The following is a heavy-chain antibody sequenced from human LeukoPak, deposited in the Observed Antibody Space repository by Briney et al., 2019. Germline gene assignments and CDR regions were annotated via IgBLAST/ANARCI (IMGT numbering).Heavy chain of an antibody. V-gene: IGHV1-8*01. Sequence: ASVKVSCKASGYTCTSYDINWVRQAPGQGLEWMGWMNPNSGNTGYAQKFQGRVTMTRNTSISTAYMELSSLRSEDTAVYYCARAYCTNGVCFWFDPWGQGTLVTVSS. CDR2: MNPNSGNT. CDR1: GYTCTSYD. J-gene: IGHJ5*02. D-gene: IGHD2-8*01. CDR3: ARAYCTNGVCFWFDP.